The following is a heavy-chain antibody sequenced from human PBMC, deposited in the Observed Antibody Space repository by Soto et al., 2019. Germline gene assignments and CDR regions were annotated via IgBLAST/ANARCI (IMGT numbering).Heavy chain of an antibody. V-gene: IGHV1-69*10. CDR3: ARRGLGYCSGGSCYSGYYYYYGMDV. Sequence: SVKVSCKASGGTFSSYAISWVRQAPGQGLEWMGGIIPIFGIANYAQKFQGRVTITADKSTSTAYMELSSLRSEDTAVYYCARRGLGYCSGGSCYSGYYYYYGMDVWGQGTTVTVSS. CDR2: IIPIFGIA. J-gene: IGHJ6*02. CDR1: GGTFSSYA. D-gene: IGHD2-15*01.